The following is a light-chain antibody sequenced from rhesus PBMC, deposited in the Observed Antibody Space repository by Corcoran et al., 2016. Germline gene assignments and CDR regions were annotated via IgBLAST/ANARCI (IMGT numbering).Light chain of an antibody. CDR2: GAS. J-gene: IGKJ2*01. V-gene: IGKV3S9*01. Sequence: EIVMTQSPATLSLSPGERATLSCRASQSVSSYVAWYQQKPEQAPRLLIYGASSRATGIPDRFSGRGSGTVFTLIISSLEPGDVGVYYCQQYNNWNSFGQGTKVEIK. CDR1: QSVSSY. CDR3: QQYNNWNS.